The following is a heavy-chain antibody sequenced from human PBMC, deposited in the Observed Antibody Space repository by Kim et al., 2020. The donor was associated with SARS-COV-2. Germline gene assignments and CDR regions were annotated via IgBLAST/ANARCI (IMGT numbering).Heavy chain of an antibody. J-gene: IGHJ4*02. Sequence: YYNPPLKSRVTISVDTSKNQFSLKLSSVTAADTAVYYCARLTASTAQFDYWGQGTLVTVSS. D-gene: IGHD4-17*01. CDR3: ARLTASTAQFDY. V-gene: IGHV4-31*02.